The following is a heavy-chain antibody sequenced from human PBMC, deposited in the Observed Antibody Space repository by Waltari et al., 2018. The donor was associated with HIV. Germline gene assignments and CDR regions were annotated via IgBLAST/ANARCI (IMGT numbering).Heavy chain of an antibody. D-gene: IGHD4-17*01. J-gene: IGHJ6*01. V-gene: IGHV4-34*01. CDR1: GGSFSGYY. CDR2: TNHSGSS. CDR3: ARDSVPSVDYGDYYYYGMDV. Sequence: QVQLQQWGAGLLRLSETLSLTCAVYGGSFSGYYWSWIRQSPGKGLEWIGETNHSGSSYCTPSLKSRVTISVYTSKNQFSLRVMSVTAADTAVYYCARDSVPSVDYGDYYYYGMDVWSRGTTVTVSS.